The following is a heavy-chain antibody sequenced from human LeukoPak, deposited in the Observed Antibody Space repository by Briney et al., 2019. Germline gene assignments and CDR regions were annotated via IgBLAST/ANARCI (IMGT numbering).Heavy chain of an antibody. CDR3: ARGPVYDILTGYSYYFDY. CDR1: GGTFSSYA. Sequence: SVKVSCKASGGTFSSYAISWVRQAPGQGLEGMGRIIPIFGTANYEQKFQGRVTITTDESTSTAYMELSSLRSEDTAVYYCARGPVYDILTGYSYYFDYWGQGTLVTVSS. CDR2: IIPIFGTA. V-gene: IGHV1-69*05. J-gene: IGHJ4*02. D-gene: IGHD3-9*01.